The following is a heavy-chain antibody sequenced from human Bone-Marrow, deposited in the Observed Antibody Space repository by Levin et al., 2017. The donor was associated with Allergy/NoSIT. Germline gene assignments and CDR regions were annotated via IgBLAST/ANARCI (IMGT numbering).Heavy chain of an antibody. CDR1: GFPFSNSA. V-gene: IGHV3-23*01. CDR2: ISGSAGST. J-gene: IGHJ6*01. CDR3: AKLPQKGPSFYYYGMDV. Sequence: LSLTSAASGFPFSNSAISWVRQAPGKGLEWVSVISGSAGSTHYADSVRGRFTISRDDSKNTLFLQMNSLRAEDTATYYCAKLPQKGPSFYYYGMDVWGQGTTVTVSS. D-gene: IGHD1-26*01.